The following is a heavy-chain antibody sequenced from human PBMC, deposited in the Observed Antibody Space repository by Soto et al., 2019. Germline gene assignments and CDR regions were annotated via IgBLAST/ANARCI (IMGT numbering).Heavy chain of an antibody. V-gene: IGHV1-69*13. Sequence: SVKVSCKASGGTFGSYAITWVRRAPGQGLEWLGGIIPILNSPAYAQKFQARVVITADEITNTAYMELNSLRFDDTAVYYCAREAPYCTSATCPKFYDMDVWGQWXTVTVSS. D-gene: IGHD2-2*01. CDR3: AREAPYCTSATCPKFYDMDV. CDR1: GGTFGSYA. J-gene: IGHJ6*02. CDR2: IIPILNSP.